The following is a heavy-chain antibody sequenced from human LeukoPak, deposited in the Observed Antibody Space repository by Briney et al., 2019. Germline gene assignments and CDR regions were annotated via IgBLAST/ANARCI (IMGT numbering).Heavy chain of an antibody. Sequence: GGSLRLSCAASGFTFRKYWMAWVRQAPGRGLEWVATIAANGNDKNYEDALQGRFTISRDNTRNSLSLRIDSLRAEDTAQYYCAREVFFQFDNWGQGALVTVSS. J-gene: IGHJ4*02. V-gene: IGHV3-7*03. CDR1: GFTFRKYW. CDR3: AREVFFQFDN. CDR2: IAANGNDK.